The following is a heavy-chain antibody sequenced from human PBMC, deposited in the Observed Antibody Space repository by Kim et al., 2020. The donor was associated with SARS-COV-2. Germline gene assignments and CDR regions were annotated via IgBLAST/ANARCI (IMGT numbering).Heavy chain of an antibody. V-gene: IGHV3-9*01. CDR3: AKTRGGGYSGYEYFDY. CDR1: GFTFDDYA. Sequence: GGSLRLSCAASGFTFDDYAMHWVRQAPGKGLEWVSGISWNSGSIGYADSVKGRFTISRDNAKNSLYLQMNSLRAEDTALYYCAKTRGGGYSGYEYFDYWGQGTLVTVSS. CDR2: ISWNSGSI. D-gene: IGHD5-12*01. J-gene: IGHJ4*02.